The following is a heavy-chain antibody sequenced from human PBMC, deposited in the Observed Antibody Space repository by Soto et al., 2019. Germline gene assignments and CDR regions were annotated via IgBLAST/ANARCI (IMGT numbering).Heavy chain of an antibody. V-gene: IGHV3-13*05. CDR1: GFTFSSYD. CDR2: IGTAGDP. Sequence: LRLSCAASGFTFSSYDMHWVRQATGKGLEWVSAIGTAGDPYYPGSVKGRFTISRENAKNSLYLQMNSLRAGDTAVYYCARAPSSSQSPYYYYGMDVWGQGTTVTVSS. J-gene: IGHJ6*02. D-gene: IGHD6-6*01. CDR3: ARAPSSSQSPYYYYGMDV.